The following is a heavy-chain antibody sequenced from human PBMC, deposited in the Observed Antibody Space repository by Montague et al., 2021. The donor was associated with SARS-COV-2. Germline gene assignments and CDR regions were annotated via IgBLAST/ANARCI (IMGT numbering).Heavy chain of an antibody. CDR2: IYSSGTT. CDR3: ARGMYGLTESTDAFDI. V-gene: IGHV4-31*03. D-gene: IGHD1-20*01. J-gene: IGHJ3*02. Sequence: TLSLTCTVSGGSFRSSDNYWSWIRQHPGKGLDWIGYIYSSGTTYYTPSLRIRVTISVATSQKQLSLKPSSVTAADTADYSCARGMYGLTESTDAFDIWGQGTMVSVSS. CDR1: GGSFRSSDNY.